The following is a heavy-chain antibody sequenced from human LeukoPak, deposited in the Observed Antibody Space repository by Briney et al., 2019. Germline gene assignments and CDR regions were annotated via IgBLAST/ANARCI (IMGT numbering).Heavy chain of an antibody. CDR1: GYSISSGYY. D-gene: IGHD2-2*01. CDR3: AREFRRKRAAISSKYNWFDP. J-gene: IGHJ5*02. V-gene: IGHV4-38-2*02. CDR2: IYYSGST. Sequence: SETLSLTCAVSGYSISSGYYWGWIRQPPGKGLEWIGSIYYSGSTHYNPSLKSPVNKTVDTSKNPFSLELCSLYPPDTAPSYCAREFRRKRAAISSKYNWFDPGGQGTLVTVSS.